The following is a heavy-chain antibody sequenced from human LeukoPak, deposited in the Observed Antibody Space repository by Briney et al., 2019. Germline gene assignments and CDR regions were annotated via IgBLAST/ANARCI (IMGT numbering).Heavy chain of an antibody. CDR1: GFTFSNAW. Sequence: GSLRLSCAASGFTFSNAWMSWVRQPPGKGLEWIGEINHSGSTNYNPSLKSRVTISVDTSKNQFSLKLSSVTAADTAVYYCASRVPATDSGADWFDPWGQGTLVTVSS. J-gene: IGHJ5*02. CDR2: INHSGST. CDR3: ASRVPATDSGADWFDP. V-gene: IGHV4-34*01. D-gene: IGHD2-2*01.